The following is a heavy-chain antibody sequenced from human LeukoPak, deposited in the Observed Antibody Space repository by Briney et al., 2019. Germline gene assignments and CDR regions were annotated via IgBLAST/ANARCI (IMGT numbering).Heavy chain of an antibody. Sequence: SETLSLTCTVSGGSLSSSYYWGWIRQPPGKGLEWIGSIYYSGSTYYNPSLKSRVTMSVDTSKHQFSLKLYSVTAADTAVYFCARHAVGWLQFDERFDPWGQGTLVTVSS. CDR2: IYYSGST. CDR3: ARHAVGWLQFDERFDP. CDR1: GGSLSSSYY. D-gene: IGHD5-24*01. J-gene: IGHJ5*02. V-gene: IGHV4-39*01.